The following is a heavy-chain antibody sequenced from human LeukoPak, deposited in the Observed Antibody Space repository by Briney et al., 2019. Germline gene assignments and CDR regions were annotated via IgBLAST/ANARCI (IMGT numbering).Heavy chain of an antibody. V-gene: IGHV1-2*02. CDR2: INSKSGGT. D-gene: IGHD6-6*01. CDR3: ARDRPSYQYSSSSPDY. Sequence: ASVKVSCKASGYTFTGYYLHWVRQAPGQGLEWMGWINSKSGGTNYAQKFQGRVAMTRDTSISTAYMELSRLRSGDTAVYYCARDRPSYQYSSSSPDYWGQGTLVTVSS. J-gene: IGHJ4*02. CDR1: GYTFTGYY.